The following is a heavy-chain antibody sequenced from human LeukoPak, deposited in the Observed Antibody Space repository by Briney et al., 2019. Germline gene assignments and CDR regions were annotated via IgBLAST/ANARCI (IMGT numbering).Heavy chain of an antibody. CDR1: GFTFSSYA. Sequence: GGSLRLSCAASGFTFSSYAMSWVRQAPGKGLEWVSAINSGGSTYYADSVRGRFTISRDNSKSTLYLQMNSLRAEDTALYYCAKRYMGNYYFDFWGQGTLVTVSS. CDR3: AKRYMGNYYFDF. CDR2: INSGGST. J-gene: IGHJ4*02. D-gene: IGHD3-16*02. V-gene: IGHV3-23*01.